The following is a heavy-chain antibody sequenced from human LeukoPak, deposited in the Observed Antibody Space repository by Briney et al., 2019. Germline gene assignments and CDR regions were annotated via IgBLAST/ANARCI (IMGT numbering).Heavy chain of an antibody. CDR1: GFTFSSDA. D-gene: IGHD6-13*01. CDR3: AKDRGSSSWYLGSCFGDY. Sequence: GGSLSLSCAASGFTFSSDALSWVRQAPGKGLEWVSGISGSGGSTHYADSVKGRFTISRDTYKNTVYLEMNSLRAEDTAVYDCAKDRGSSSWYLGSCFGDYWGEGTLVTVSS. V-gene: IGHV3-23*01. J-gene: IGHJ4*02. CDR2: ISGSGGST.